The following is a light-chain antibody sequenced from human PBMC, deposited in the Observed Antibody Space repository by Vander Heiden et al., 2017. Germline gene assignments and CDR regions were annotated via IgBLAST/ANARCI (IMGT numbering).Light chain of an antibody. CDR1: QSVSSSY. CDR3: RQYCSCLT. V-gene: IGKV3-20*01. Sequence: EIVLTQSPGTLSLSPGERATLSCRASQSVSSSYLAWYQQKPGQAPRLLIYGASSRAPGIPDRFSSSGSLTDFTLTISSLETEDFAVYYCRQYCSCLTFGAGTKVEIK. J-gene: IGKJ4*01. CDR2: GAS.